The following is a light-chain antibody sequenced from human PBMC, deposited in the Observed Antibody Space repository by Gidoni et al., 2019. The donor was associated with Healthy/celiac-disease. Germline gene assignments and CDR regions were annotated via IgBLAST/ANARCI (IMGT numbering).Light chain of an antibody. V-gene: IGKV3-20*01. CDR1: KSVSSSY. CDR3: QQYGSSPST. Sequence: IVLTQSPGTLSLSPGERATLSCRARKSVSSSYLAWYQQKPGQAPRLLIYGASSRATGIPDRFSGSGSGTDFTLTISRLEPEDFAVYYCQQYGSSPSTFGPGTKVEIK. J-gene: IGKJ3*01. CDR2: GAS.